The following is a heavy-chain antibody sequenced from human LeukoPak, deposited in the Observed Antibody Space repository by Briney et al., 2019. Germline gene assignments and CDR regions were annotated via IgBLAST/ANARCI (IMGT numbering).Heavy chain of an antibody. CDR1: GGTFSRYA. CDR2: YTPMFRTT. V-gene: IGHV1-69*13. D-gene: IGHD1-26*01. Sequence: ASVKVSCKASGGTFSRYAISWVREAPGQGLEWVGGYTPMFRTTNYAQRFRNGVTISGDEHKSTFTMAVSSPRPENTAVYFCAGASSKWELSFWGQGTLVTVSS. J-gene: IGHJ4*02. CDR3: AGASSKWELSF.